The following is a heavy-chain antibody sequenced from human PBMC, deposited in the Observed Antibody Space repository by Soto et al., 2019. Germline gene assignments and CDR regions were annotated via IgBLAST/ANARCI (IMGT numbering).Heavy chain of an antibody. J-gene: IGHJ6*04. CDR1: GGTFSSYA. Sequence: ASVKVSCKASGGTFSSYAISWVRQAPGQGLEWMGGIIPIFGTANYAQKFQGRVTITADESTSTAYMELSSLRSEDTAVYYCAGGGIVVVPAAIRSYYYYYGIDVWGKGTTVTVST. D-gene: IGHD2-2*01. V-gene: IGHV1-69*13. CDR2: IIPIFGTA. CDR3: AGGGIVVVPAAIRSYYYYYGIDV.